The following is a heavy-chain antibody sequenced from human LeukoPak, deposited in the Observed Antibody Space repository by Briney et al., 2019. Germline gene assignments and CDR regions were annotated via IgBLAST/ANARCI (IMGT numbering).Heavy chain of an antibody. Sequence: GGSLRLSCAASGFTFSSYAMNWVRQAPGKGLEWASAISGSGGSTYYADSVKGRFTLSRDNSKNTLHLQMNSLRAEDTAVYYCATTRYYYDSSGYSNFDYWGQGTLVTVSS. V-gene: IGHV3-23*01. D-gene: IGHD3-22*01. CDR3: ATTRYYYDSSGYSNFDY. CDR1: GFTFSSYA. J-gene: IGHJ4*02. CDR2: ISGSGGST.